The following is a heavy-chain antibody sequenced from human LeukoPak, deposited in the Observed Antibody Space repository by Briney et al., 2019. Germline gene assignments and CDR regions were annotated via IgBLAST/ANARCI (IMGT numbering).Heavy chain of an antibody. J-gene: IGHJ4*02. Sequence: GASVKVSCKASGYTFTSYGISWGRQAPGQGLEWMGWISAYNGNTNYAQKLQGRVTMTTDTSTSTAYMELRSLRSDDTAVYYCARDPITIFGVVIPYFDYWGQGTLVTVSS. CDR2: ISAYNGNT. CDR1: GYTFTSYG. CDR3: ARDPITIFGVVIPYFDY. V-gene: IGHV1-18*01. D-gene: IGHD3-3*01.